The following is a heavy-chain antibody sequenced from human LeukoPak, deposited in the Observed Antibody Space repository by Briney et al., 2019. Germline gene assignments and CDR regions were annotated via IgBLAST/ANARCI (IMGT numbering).Heavy chain of an antibody. D-gene: IGHD2-21*01. CDR1: GFTFSDYY. J-gene: IGHJ4*02. V-gene: IGHV3-11*04. CDR3: AWGGIAAFDS. CDR2: ISSSGNTR. Sequence: PGGSLRLSCAASGFTFSDYYMSWIRQAPGKGLEWVAYISSSGNTRYYADSVKGRFTISRDKAKNSLYLQMNSLRAEDTAVYYCAWGGIAAFDSWGQGTLVTVSS.